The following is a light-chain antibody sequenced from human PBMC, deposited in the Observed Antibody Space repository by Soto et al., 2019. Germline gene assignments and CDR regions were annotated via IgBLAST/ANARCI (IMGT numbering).Light chain of an antibody. Sequence: QSVLTQPASVSGSPGQSITISCTGTSSDVGGYNYVSWYQQHPGKAPKLMIYEVSNRPSGVSNRFSGSKSGNTASLTVSGLQAEYEAHYYCSSYTNTTIYVLGNGTKVTVL. CDR3: SSYTNTTIYV. CDR2: EVS. V-gene: IGLV2-14*01. CDR1: SSDVGGYNY. J-gene: IGLJ1*01.